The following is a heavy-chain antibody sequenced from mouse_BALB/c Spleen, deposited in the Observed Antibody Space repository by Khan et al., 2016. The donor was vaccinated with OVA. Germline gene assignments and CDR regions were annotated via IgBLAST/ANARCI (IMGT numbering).Heavy chain of an antibody. CDR3: AREIYYDYAYYYAMDY. J-gene: IGHJ4*01. D-gene: IGHD2-4*01. CDR2: IWGDGST. CDR1: GFSLTGYG. V-gene: IGHV2-6-7*01. Sequence: QVQLKESGPGLVAPSQSLSITCTVSGFSLTGYGVNWVRQPPGKGLEWLGMIWGDGSTDYNSAPKSRLSISKDNSKSQVFLKMNSLHTDDTARYXCAREIYYDYAYYYAMDYWGQGTSVTVSS.